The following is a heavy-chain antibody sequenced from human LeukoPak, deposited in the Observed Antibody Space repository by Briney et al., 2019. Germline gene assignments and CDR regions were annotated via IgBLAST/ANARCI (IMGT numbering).Heavy chain of an antibody. CDR3: AKEMLGYCSGGSCFIGGY. Sequence: GGSLRLSCAAAGFTFSSYAMSWVRQAPGRGLEWVSGISGSGGVTYYADSVEGRFTISRDNSKNTLYLQMNSLRAEDTAVYYCAKEMLGYCSGGSCFIGGYWGQGTLVTVSS. D-gene: IGHD2-15*01. CDR2: ISGSGGVT. CDR1: GFTFSSYA. J-gene: IGHJ4*02. V-gene: IGHV3-23*01.